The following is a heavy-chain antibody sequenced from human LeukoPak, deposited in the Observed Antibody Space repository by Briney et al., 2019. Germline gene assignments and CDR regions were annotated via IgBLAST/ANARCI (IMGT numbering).Heavy chain of an antibody. CDR2: IRSKTDGGTT. V-gene: IGHV3-15*01. J-gene: IGHJ6*02. Sequence: GGSLRLSCVASGFTFTDAWMSWVRQAPGKGLEWVGRIRSKTDGGTTDFPAPVKGRFAVSRDDSTNTLYLQMNSLRTEDTAVYYCAKNGLWFGSSHMDVWGQGTTVTVSS. CDR1: GFTFTDAW. CDR3: AKNGLWFGSSHMDV. D-gene: IGHD3-10*01.